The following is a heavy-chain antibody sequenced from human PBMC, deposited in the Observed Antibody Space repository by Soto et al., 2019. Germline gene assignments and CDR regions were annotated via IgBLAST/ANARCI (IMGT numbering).Heavy chain of an antibody. Sequence: VASVKVSCKASGYTFTGYYMHWVRQAPGQGLEWMGWINPNSGGTNYAQKFQGRVTMTRDTSISTAYMELSRLRSDDTAVYYCARDSTRYSSGPPNYWGQGTLVTVSS. CDR3: ARDSTRYSSGPPNY. J-gene: IGHJ4*02. V-gene: IGHV1-2*02. CDR2: INPNSGGT. CDR1: GYTFTGYY. D-gene: IGHD6-19*01.